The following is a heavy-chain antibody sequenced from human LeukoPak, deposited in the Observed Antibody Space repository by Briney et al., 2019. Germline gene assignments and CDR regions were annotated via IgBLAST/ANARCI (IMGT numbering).Heavy chain of an antibody. D-gene: IGHD2-21*02. CDR1: GYKFTNYW. CDR2: IFPGDSDS. V-gene: IGHV5-51*01. Sequence: GESLKISCKGSGYKFTNYWIGWVRQMPGKGLEWMAIIFPGDSDSRYSPSFRDQVTISANKSTTTAYLQWSSLKASDTAMYYCARRAYCGGDCYADYWGQGTLVTVSS. CDR3: ARRAYCGGDCYADY. J-gene: IGHJ4*02.